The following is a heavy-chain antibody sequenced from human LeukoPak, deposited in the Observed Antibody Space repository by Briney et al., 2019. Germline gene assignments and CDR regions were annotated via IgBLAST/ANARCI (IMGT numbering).Heavy chain of an antibody. CDR2: ISAYNGST. D-gene: IGHD2-15*01. CDR3: ARVWQLLRGYYFDY. J-gene: IGHJ4*02. V-gene: IGHV1-18*01. CDR1: GYTFTSYG. Sequence: ASVKVSCKASGYTFTSYGISWVRQAPGQGLEWMGWISAYNGSTNYAQKLQGRVTMTTDTSTCTAYMELRSLRSDDTAVYYCARVWQLLRGYYFDYWGQGTLVTVSS.